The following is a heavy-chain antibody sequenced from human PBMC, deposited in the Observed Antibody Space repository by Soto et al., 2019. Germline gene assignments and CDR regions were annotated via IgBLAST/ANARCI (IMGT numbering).Heavy chain of an antibody. Sequence: SETLSLTCAVYGGSFSGYYWSWIRQPPGKGLEWIGEINHSGSTNYNPSLKSRVTISVDTSKNQFSLKLSSVTAADTAVYYCASTQNYYDSSGYYYYFDYWGQGTLVTVSS. D-gene: IGHD3-22*01. J-gene: IGHJ4*02. CDR1: GGSFSGYY. CDR3: ASTQNYYDSSGYYYYFDY. CDR2: INHSGST. V-gene: IGHV4-34*01.